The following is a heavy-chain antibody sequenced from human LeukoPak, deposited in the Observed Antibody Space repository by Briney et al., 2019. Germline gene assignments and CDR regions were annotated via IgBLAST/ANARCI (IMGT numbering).Heavy chain of an antibody. CDR3: ARASHSSSWRYYYYYMDV. Sequence: SETLSLTCSVSGGSISSYYWSWIRQPAGKGLEWIGRIYTSGSTNYNPSLRSRVTMSVDTSKNQFSLKLSSVTAADTAVYYCARASHSSSWRYYYYYMDVWGKGTTVTISS. CDR2: IYTSGST. D-gene: IGHD6-13*01. J-gene: IGHJ6*03. CDR1: GGSISSYY. V-gene: IGHV4-4*07.